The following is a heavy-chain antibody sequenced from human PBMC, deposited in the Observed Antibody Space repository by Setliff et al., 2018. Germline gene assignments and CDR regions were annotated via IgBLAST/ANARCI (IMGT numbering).Heavy chain of an antibody. D-gene: IGHD1-1*01. Sequence: PSETLSLTCTVSGASITSGRNYWGWIRQPPGKGLEWIGRIHYSGTTYSNASLASRLTISVDTSKNQFSLKLTSVTAADTAVYYCAKGGGRYHSDSWGQGILVTVSS. CDR2: IHYSGTT. CDR3: AKGGGRYHSDS. J-gene: IGHJ4*02. CDR1: GASITSGRNY. V-gene: IGHV4-39*07.